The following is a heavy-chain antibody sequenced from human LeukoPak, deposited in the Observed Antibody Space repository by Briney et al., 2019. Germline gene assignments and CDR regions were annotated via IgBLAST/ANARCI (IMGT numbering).Heavy chain of an antibody. CDR3: ARGLGARVYYFDY. V-gene: IGHV1-69*04. D-gene: IGHD1-26*01. CDR1: GGTFSSYA. J-gene: IGHJ4*02. CDR2: IIPILGIA. Sequence: GASVKVSCKASGGTFSSYAISWVRQAPGQGLEWMGRIIPILGIANYAQKFQGRVTITADKSTSTAYMELSSLRSVDTAVYYCARGLGARVYYFDYWGRGTLVTVSS.